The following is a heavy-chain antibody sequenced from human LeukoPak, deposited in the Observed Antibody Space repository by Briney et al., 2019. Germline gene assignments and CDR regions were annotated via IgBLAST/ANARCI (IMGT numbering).Heavy chain of an antibody. CDR3: ARLITMVRGVIIRIRSSSYMDV. V-gene: IGHV4-61*02. Sequence: SETLSLTCTVSGGSISSGSYYWSWIRQPAGKGLEWIGRIYTSGSTNYNPSLKSRVTISVDTSKNQFSLKLSSVTAADTAVYYCARLITMVRGVIIRIRSSSYMDVWGKGTTVTISS. CDR2: IYTSGST. J-gene: IGHJ6*03. D-gene: IGHD3-10*01. CDR1: GGSISSGSYY.